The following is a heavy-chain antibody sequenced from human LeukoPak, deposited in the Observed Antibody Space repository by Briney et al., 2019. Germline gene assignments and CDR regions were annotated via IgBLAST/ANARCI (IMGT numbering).Heavy chain of an antibody. J-gene: IGHJ4*02. CDR3: ARGPVVVVAAEYYFYY. CDR2: ISSSGSTI. Sequence: GGSLRLSCAASGFTFSSYEMNWVRQAPGKGLEWGSYISSSGSTIYYADSVKGRFTISRDNAKNSLYLQMNSLRAEDTAVYYCARGPVVVVAAEYYFYYWGQGTLVTVSS. D-gene: IGHD2-15*01. CDR1: GFTFSSYE. V-gene: IGHV3-48*03.